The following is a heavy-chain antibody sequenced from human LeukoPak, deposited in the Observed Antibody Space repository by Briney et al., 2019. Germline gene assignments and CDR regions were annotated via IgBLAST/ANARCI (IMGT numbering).Heavy chain of an antibody. CDR1: GFTFSSYA. Sequence: GGSLRLSCAASGFTFSSYAMSWVRQAPGKGLEWVSAISGSGGSTYYADSVKGRYTISRDNSKNTLYLQMNSLRAEDTAVYYCAGALTMIVVSLNWFDPWGQGTLVTVSS. J-gene: IGHJ5*02. CDR3: AGALTMIVVSLNWFDP. V-gene: IGHV3-23*01. D-gene: IGHD3-22*01. CDR2: ISGSGGST.